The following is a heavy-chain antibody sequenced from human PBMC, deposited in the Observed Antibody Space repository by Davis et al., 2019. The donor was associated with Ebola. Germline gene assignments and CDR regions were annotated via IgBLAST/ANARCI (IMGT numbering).Heavy chain of an antibody. CDR1: GGSISSSTHY. J-gene: IGHJ4*02. Sequence: MPGGSLRLSCTVSGGSISSSTHYWGWIRQPPGKGLEWIGSMYSGGRTYYNPSLKSRVAISVDTSRDHFTLKLSSVTADDTAVYYCAMGALGELSLPDYWGQGTLVTVSS. V-gene: IGHV4-39*02. D-gene: IGHD3-16*02. CDR3: AMGALGELSLPDY. CDR2: MYSGGRT.